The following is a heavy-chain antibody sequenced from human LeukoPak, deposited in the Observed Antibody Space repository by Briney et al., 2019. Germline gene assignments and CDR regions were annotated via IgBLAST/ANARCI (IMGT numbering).Heavy chain of an antibody. V-gene: IGHV1-2*02. D-gene: IGHD3-22*01. CDR3: ARDPEDSSGYPFDY. CDR2: INPNSGGT. CDR1: GYTFTGYY. J-gene: IGHJ4*02. Sequence: ASVKVSCKASGYTFTGYYMHWVRQAPGQGLEWMGWINPNSGGTNYAQKFQGRVTMTRDTSISTAYMELSRLRSDDTAVYYCARDPEDSSGYPFDYWGQGTLVTVSS.